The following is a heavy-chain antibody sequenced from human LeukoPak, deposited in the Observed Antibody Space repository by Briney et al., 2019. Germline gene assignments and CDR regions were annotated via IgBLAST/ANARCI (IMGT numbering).Heavy chain of an antibody. Sequence: SETLSLTCGVYGGSFSGYYWSWIRQPPGKGLEWIGSIYYTATTFYNPSLKSRITISVDTSKNQFSLKLSSVTAADTAVYYCARHSGSYYYYYYMDVWGKGTTVTVSS. CDR3: ARHSGSYYYYYYMDV. J-gene: IGHJ6*03. CDR1: GGSFSGYY. V-gene: IGHV4-59*05. D-gene: IGHD1-26*01. CDR2: IYYTATT.